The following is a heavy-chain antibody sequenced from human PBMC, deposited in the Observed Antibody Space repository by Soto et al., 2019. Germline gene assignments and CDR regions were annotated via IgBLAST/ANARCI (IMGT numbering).Heavy chain of an antibody. Sequence: PGGSLRLSCAAAGFTFRSFTINWVRQAPGKGLEWVSTISSNSAYIYYTDALRGRFTISRDNAKNSLHLQMNSLRAEDTAVYYCTRDASRDSSARGWFDPWGTGTMVTVSS. J-gene: IGHJ5*02. V-gene: IGHV3-21*01. CDR1: GFTFRSFT. CDR2: ISSNSAYI. D-gene: IGHD6-13*01. CDR3: TRDASRDSSARGWFDP.